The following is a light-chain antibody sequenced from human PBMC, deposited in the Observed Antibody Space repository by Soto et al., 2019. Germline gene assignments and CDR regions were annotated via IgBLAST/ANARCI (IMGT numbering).Light chain of an antibody. CDR3: MQTTQFPWT. J-gene: IGKJ1*01. Sequence: DIVMTQTPLSSPVTLGQPASISCRSSQSLVHSDGNTYLSWLQQRPGHPPRLVIYKISNRFSGVPDRFGGSGAGTDFTLKITRVEAEDVGIYYCMQTTQFPWTFGQGTKVEIK. CDR1: QSLVHSDGNTY. CDR2: KIS. V-gene: IGKV2-24*01.